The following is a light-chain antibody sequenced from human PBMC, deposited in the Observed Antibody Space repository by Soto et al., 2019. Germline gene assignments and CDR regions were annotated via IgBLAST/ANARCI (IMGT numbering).Light chain of an antibody. CDR2: DTS. CDR3: QQRSNWPPGFT. CDR1: QSVSSY. Sequence: EIVLTQSPATLSLSPGVRATLSCRASQSVSSYLAWYQQKPGQAPSLLIYDTSNRATGIPARFSGSGSGTDFTLTISSLEPEDFAVYYCQQRSNWPPGFTFGPGTKVDIK. J-gene: IGKJ3*01. V-gene: IGKV3-11*01.